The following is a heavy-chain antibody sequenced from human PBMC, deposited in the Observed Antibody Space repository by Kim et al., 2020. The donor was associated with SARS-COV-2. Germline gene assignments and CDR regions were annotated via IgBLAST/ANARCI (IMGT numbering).Heavy chain of an antibody. CDR2: ISGSGDIT. Sequence: GGSLRLSCAASGFTFSNYGMTWVRQAPGKGLEWVSGISGSGDITRYADSVKGRFTISRDNSKNALYLQMSSLRAEDTAIYYCANPRQPDYWGQGTLVTVSP. D-gene: IGHD6-13*01. J-gene: IGHJ4*02. CDR3: ANPRQPDY. V-gene: IGHV3-23*01. CDR1: GFTFSNYG.